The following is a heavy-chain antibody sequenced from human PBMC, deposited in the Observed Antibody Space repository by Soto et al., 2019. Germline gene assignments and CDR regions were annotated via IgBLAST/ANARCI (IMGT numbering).Heavy chain of an antibody. CDR3: AKTPFNYYGSGSYPFDY. V-gene: IGHV3-23*01. CDR2: ISGSGGST. Sequence: GGSLRLSCAASGFTFSSYAMSWVRQAPGKGLEWVSAISGSGGSTYYADSVKGRFTISRDNSKNTLYLQMSSLRAEDTAVYYCAKTPFNYYGSGSYPFDYWGQGTLVTVSS. J-gene: IGHJ4*02. CDR1: GFTFSSYA. D-gene: IGHD3-10*01.